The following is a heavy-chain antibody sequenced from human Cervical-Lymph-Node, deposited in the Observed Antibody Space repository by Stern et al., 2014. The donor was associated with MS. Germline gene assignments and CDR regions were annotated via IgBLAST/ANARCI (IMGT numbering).Heavy chain of an antibody. CDR3: ARVTGRGTRQNWFDS. Sequence: QLQLQESGPGLVKPSETVSLTCTVSGGSMSSKYWNWIRQPPGKGLEWIGYVYSDGSTNYNPSLTSRVIISLDTSTNQFSLSLTSVTAADTAVYYCARVTGRGTRQNWFDSWGQGTLVTVSS. CDR2: VYSDGST. J-gene: IGHJ5*01. CDR1: GGSMSSKY. D-gene: IGHD1-26*01. V-gene: IGHV4-59*01.